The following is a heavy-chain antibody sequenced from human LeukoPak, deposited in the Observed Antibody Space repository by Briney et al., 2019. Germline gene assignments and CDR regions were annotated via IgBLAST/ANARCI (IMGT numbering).Heavy chain of an antibody. D-gene: IGHD6-13*01. J-gene: IGHJ4*02. CDR3: ARDRASSWPFGY. V-gene: IGHV3-21*01. CDR1: GFTFSTYT. CDR2: ISGSTKYI. Sequence: PGGSLRLSCAASGFTFSTYTMNWVRQAPGKGLEWVSSISGSTKYIYYADSLKGRFTISRDNAKNSLYLEMNSLRAEDTAVYYCARDRASSWPFGYWGQGTLVTVSS.